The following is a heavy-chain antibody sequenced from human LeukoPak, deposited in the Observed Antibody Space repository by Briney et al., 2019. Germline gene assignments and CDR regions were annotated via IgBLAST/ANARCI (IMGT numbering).Heavy chain of an antibody. CDR2: ISSSSSYI. CDR1: GFTFSSYS. CDR3: AREKDYYASYGSGSNYFDY. J-gene: IGHJ4*02. V-gene: IGHV3-21*01. Sequence: PGGSLRLSCAASGFTFSSYSMNWVRQAPGKGLEWVSSISSSSSYICYADSVKGRFTISRDNAKNSLYLQMNSLRAEDTAVYYCAREKDYYASYGSGSNYFDYWGQGTLVTVSS. D-gene: IGHD3-10*01.